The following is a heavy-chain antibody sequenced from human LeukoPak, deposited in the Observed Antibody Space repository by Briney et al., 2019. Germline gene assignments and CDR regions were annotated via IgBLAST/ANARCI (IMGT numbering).Heavy chain of an antibody. CDR3: ARDPYSGGYGAYYYYYMDV. CDR2: ISDTGSTI. D-gene: IGHD1-26*01. V-gene: IGHV3-48*03. CDR1: GFTFSSYE. Sequence: PGGSLRPSCAASGFTFSSYELNWVRQAPGKGLKWVSYISDTGSTIYYADSVEGRFTISRDNAKNSLYLQINSRRAKDTAGYYFARDPYSGGYGAYYYYYMDVWGKGTTVTISS. J-gene: IGHJ6*03.